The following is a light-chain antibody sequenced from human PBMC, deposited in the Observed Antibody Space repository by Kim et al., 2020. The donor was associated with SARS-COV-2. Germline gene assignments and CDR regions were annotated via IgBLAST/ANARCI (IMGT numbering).Light chain of an antibody. CDR1: SSNIGSS. CDR3: AAWDDSLNGWV. CDR2: SSD. J-gene: IGLJ3*02. V-gene: IGLV1-44*01. Sequence: QSVLTQPPSASGTPGQRVTISCSGGSSNIGSSVNWYQQLPGTAPTLLIFSSDQRPSGVPDRFSGSTSGTSASLAISGLQSEDEADYYCAAWDDSLNGWVFGGGTKLTVL.